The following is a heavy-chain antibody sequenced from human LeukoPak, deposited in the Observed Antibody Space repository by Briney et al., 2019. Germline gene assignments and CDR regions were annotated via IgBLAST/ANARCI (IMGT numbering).Heavy chain of an antibody. J-gene: IGHJ6*02. Sequence: SETLSLTCAVYGGSFSGYYWSWIRQPPGKGLEWVGEINHSGSTNYNPSLKSRVTISVDTSKNQFSLKLSSVTAADTAVYYCARGAGTTYYDFWSGYPANPSDVWGQGTTVTVSS. CDR2: INHSGST. CDR3: ARGAGTTYYDFWSGYPANPSDV. CDR1: GGSFSGYY. V-gene: IGHV4-34*01. D-gene: IGHD3-3*01.